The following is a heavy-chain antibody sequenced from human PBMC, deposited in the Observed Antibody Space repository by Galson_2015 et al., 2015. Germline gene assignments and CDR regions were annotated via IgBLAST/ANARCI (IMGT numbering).Heavy chain of an antibody. Sequence: SLRLSCAASGFTFSSYSMNWVRQAPGKGLEWVSSISSSSSYIYYADSVKGRFTISKDNAKNSLYLQMNSLRAEDTAVYYCARESGSFLDYWGQGTLVTVSS. D-gene: IGHD3-10*01. CDR1: GFTFSSYS. CDR3: ARESGSFLDY. CDR2: ISSSSSYI. V-gene: IGHV3-21*01. J-gene: IGHJ4*02.